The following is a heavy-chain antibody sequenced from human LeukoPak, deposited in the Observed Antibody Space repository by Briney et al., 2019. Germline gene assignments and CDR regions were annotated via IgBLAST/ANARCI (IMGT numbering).Heavy chain of an antibody. CDR1: GGTFSSYA. CDR2: IIPIFGTA. CDR3: ATLYCSSTSCFHYYYGMDV. Sequence: GASVTVSCTASGGTFSSYAISWVRQAPGQGLEWMGGIIPIFGTANYAQKFQGRVTITADESTSTAYMELSSLRSEDTAVYYCATLYCSSTSCFHYYYGMDVWGQGTTVTVSS. J-gene: IGHJ6*02. V-gene: IGHV1-69*13. D-gene: IGHD2-2*01.